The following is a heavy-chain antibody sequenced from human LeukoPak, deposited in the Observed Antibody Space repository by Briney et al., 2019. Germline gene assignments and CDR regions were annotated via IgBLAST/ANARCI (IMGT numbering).Heavy chain of an antibody. CDR2: IRSKANSYAT. J-gene: IGHJ4*02. D-gene: IGHD4-23*01. V-gene: IGHV3-73*01. Sequence: GGSLRLSCAASGFTFSGSAMHWVRQASGKGLEWVGRIRSKANSYATAYAASVEGRFTISRDDSKNTAYLQMNSLKTEDTAVYYCTRRWDYGGNSALFDYWGQGTLVTVSS. CDR3: TRRWDYGGNSALFDY. CDR1: GFTFSGSA.